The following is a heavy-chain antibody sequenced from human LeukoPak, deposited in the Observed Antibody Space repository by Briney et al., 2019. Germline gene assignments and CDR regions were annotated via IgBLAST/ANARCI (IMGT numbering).Heavy chain of an antibody. CDR2: IRSSSET. CDR3: ARDAGNSGYGCDL. V-gene: IGHV3-48*01. D-gene: IGHD5-12*01. Sequence: GGSLRLSCAASGFIFIQYSMNWVRQAPGKGLEWGSHIRSSSETFYADSVKGRFTISRDNARNSLYLQMNNLRGEDTAIYYCARDAGNSGYGCDLWGQRTLVTVSS. J-gene: IGHJ5*02. CDR1: GFIFIQYS.